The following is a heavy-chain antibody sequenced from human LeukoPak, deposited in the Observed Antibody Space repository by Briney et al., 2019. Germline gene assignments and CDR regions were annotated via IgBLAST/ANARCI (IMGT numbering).Heavy chain of an antibody. CDR1: GFTVSTYY. CDR3: AKDVLNWEFDY. CDR2: FGGTDGRT. D-gene: IGHD7-27*01. J-gene: IGHJ4*02. V-gene: IGHV3-23*01. Sequence: GGSLRLSCAASGFTVSTYYMTWVRQAPGKGLEWVSAFGGTDGRTYYADSVKGRFTISRDNSKNTLYLQMNSLRADDTAVYYCAKDVLNWEFDYWGQGTLVTVSS.